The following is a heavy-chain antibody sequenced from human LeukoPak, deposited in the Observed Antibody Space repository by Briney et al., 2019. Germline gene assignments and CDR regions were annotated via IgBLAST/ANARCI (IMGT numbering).Heavy chain of an antibody. D-gene: IGHD3-3*01. CDR3: AKDLSLRDFWGGYFAS. V-gene: IGHV3-23*01. CDR2: ISASGSAT. J-gene: IGHJ4*02. Sequence: GGSLRLSCAASGFIFSNYGMNWVRQAPGKGLEWVAAISASGSATSYADSVRGRFTISRDNSKSTTYLQMNSLRAEDTAVFYCAKDLSLRDFWGGYFASGAQGIPVPVPP. CDR1: GFIFSNYG.